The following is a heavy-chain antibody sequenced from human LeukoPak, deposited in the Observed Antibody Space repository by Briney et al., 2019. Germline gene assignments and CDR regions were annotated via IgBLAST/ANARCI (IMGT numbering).Heavy chain of an antibody. CDR1: GGSISTDY. Sequence: PSETLSRTCTVSGGSISTDYWSWIRKPPGKGLEWIGYVYNSGKTNYNPSLKSRVTISVDTSKNQITLKLNSVTAADTAVYYCARGYDSSGFYGYYYGMDVWGQGTTVTVSS. CDR3: ARGYDSSGFYGYYYGMDV. CDR2: VYNSGKT. V-gene: IGHV4-59*01. J-gene: IGHJ6*02. D-gene: IGHD3-22*01.